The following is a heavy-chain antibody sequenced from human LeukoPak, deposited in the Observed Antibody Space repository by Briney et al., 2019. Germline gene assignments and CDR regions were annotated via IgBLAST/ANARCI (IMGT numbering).Heavy chain of an antibody. V-gene: IGHV3-74*01. CDR2: IKTDGSRT. Sequence: GGSLRLSCVASGFTFSNYWMHWVRQAPGKGLVWVSRIKTDGSRTNYADSVKGRFTMSRDNAKKSLYLQMNSLRAEDTAVYYCARAKFDSSRYYYRGFDIWGQGTMVTVSS. D-gene: IGHD3-22*01. CDR1: GFTFSNYW. CDR3: ARAKFDSSRYYYRGFDI. J-gene: IGHJ3*02.